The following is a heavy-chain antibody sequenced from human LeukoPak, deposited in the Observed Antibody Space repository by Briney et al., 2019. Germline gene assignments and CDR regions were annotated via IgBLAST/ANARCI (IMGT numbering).Heavy chain of an antibody. J-gene: IGHJ4*02. CDR2: IYYSGST. CDR3: ARAREGYFDY. CDR1: GGSISSYY. V-gene: IGHV4-59*01. Sequence: SETLSLTCTVSGGSISSYYWSWIRQPPGKGLEWIGYIYYSGSTNYNPFLKSRVTISVDTSKNQFSLKLSSVTAADTAVYYCARAREGYFDYWGQGTLVTVSS.